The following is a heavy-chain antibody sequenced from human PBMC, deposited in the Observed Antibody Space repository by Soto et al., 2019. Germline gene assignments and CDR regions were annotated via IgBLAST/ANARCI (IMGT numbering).Heavy chain of an antibody. V-gene: IGHV4-31*03. CDR1: GGSISSSSYY. CDR2: IFYSGST. Sequence: SETLSLTCTVSGGSISSSSYYWGWIRQHPGKGLECIGYIFYSGSTYYNPSLKSRVSISVDTSKNQFSLKVTSVTAADTAVYYCARGATKLDCWGQGTLVTVS. J-gene: IGHJ4*02. CDR3: ARGATKLDC.